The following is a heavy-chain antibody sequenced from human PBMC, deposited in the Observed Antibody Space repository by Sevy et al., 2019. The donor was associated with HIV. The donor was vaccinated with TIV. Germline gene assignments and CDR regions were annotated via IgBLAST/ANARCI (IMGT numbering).Heavy chain of an antibody. Sequence: GGSLRLSCAASGFDFSIYSMSWVRQAPGKGLEWVSTLSFGGGKINYADSVKGRFNISRDNSKSSVYLQMNNVRVEDTAVYYCTREGSTNPYDSWGQGTLVTVSS. V-gene: IGHV3-21*04. CDR2: LSFGGGKI. J-gene: IGHJ4*02. CDR3: TREGSTNPYDS. D-gene: IGHD2-2*01. CDR1: GFDFSIYS.